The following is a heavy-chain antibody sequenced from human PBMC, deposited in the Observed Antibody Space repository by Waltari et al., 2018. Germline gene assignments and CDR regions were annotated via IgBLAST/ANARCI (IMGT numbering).Heavy chain of an antibody. CDR2: IHIDGSSM. CDR3: VREHGAVAGSYFYYGMDV. J-gene: IGHJ6*02. D-gene: IGHD6-19*01. CDR1: GFTFRNYH. Sequence: EVQLVESGGGLVQPGGSLRLSCAASGFTFRNYHMNWVPQSPVKGLEWLLYIHIDGSSMHYADAVRGRFTISRDNAKNSLYLQMNSLRDEDTAVYYCVREHGAVAGSYFYYGMDVWGQGTTVIVSS. V-gene: IGHV3-48*03.